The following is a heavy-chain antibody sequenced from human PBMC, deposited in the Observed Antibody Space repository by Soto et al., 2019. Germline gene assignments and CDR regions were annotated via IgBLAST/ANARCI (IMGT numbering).Heavy chain of an antibody. CDR3: ARHGHLGYCSGGSCYYGTVDY. J-gene: IGHJ4*02. Sequence: LEILSLTCTVSGGSISSSSYYWGWIRQPPGKGLEWIGSIYYSGSTYYNPSLKSRVTISVDTSKNQFSPKLSSVTAADTAVYYCARHGHLGYCSGGSCYYGTVDYWGQGTLVTVS. CDR1: GGSISSSSYY. D-gene: IGHD2-15*01. V-gene: IGHV4-39*01. CDR2: IYYSGST.